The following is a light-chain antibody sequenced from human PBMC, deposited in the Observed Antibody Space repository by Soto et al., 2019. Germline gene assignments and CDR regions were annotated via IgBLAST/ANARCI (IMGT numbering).Light chain of an antibody. CDR1: QSVSNKS. CDR3: QQYGSSPPYT. V-gene: IGKV3-20*01. CDR2: CSY. Sequence: EVVLTQSPGTLSLSPGERATLSCRASQSVSNKSLAWYQQKPGQAPRLLIFCSYDRATGIPDRFSGSGSGTDITLTISRLQPEEFAVYYCQQYGSSPPYTFGQGTKLEIK. J-gene: IGKJ2*01.